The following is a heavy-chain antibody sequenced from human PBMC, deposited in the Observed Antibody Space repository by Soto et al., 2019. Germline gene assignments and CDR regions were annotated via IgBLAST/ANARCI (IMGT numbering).Heavy chain of an antibody. D-gene: IGHD6-19*01. CDR2: VFWDGDQ. Sequence: QITLKESGPTLVKPTQTLTLTCTFSGFSLSTSGVGVGWIRQPPGKALEWLALVFWDGDQRYSPSLKSRLTITKDTPKNQVVLTMTNMDPVDTATYYGAHRRTGAGLDYWGQGTLVTVSS. CDR1: GFSLSTSGVG. CDR3: AHRRTGAGLDY. V-gene: IGHV2-5*02. J-gene: IGHJ4*02.